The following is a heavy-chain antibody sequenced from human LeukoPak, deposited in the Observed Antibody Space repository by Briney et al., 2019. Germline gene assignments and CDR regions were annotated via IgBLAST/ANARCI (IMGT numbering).Heavy chain of an antibody. CDR3: AKDRIVVVPDALDY. CDR1: GFTFSSYG. Sequence: PGGSLRLSCAASGFTFSSYGMHWVRQAPGKGLEWVAFIRYDGSNKYYADSVKGRFTISRDNSKNTLYLQMNSLRAEDTAVYYCAKDRIVVVPDALDYWGQGTLVTVSS. J-gene: IGHJ4*02. V-gene: IGHV3-30*02. CDR2: IRYDGSNK. D-gene: IGHD2-2*01.